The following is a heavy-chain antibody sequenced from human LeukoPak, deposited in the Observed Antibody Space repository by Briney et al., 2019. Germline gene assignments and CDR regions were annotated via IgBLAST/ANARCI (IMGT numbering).Heavy chain of an antibody. V-gene: IGHV3-23*01. CDR2: ISGSGGST. J-gene: IGHJ6*02. CDR3: AKDHSGWHGMDV. Sequence: GASLRLSCAASGFTFSSYAMSWVRQAPGKGLEWVSAISGSGGSTYYADSVKGRFTISRDNSKNTLYLRMNSLRAEDTAVYYCAKDHSGWHGMDVWGQGTTVTVSS. CDR1: GFTFSSYA. D-gene: IGHD6-19*01.